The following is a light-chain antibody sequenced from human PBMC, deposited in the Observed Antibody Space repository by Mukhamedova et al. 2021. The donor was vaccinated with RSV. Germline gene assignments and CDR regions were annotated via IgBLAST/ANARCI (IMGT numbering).Light chain of an antibody. CDR2: HNI. CDR3: QAWDFATVV. V-gene: IGLV3-1*01. Sequence: YQQKPGQSPVLVLYHNIRRPSGIPERFSGSNSGNTATLTISETQTMDEADYYCQAWDFATVVFGGGTKLTVL. J-gene: IGLJ2*01.